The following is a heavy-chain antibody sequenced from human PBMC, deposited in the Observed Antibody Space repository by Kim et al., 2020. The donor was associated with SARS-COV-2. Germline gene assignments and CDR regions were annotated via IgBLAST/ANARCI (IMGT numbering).Heavy chain of an antibody. V-gene: IGHV4-59*13. CDR1: GASISSYY. CDR3: ARGGLNWNYKY. CDR2: IFSSGST. D-gene: IGHD1-7*01. J-gene: IGHJ4*02. Sequence: SETLSLTCTVSGASISSYYYSWLRQPPGKGLEWIGYIFSSGSTNYNPSLKNRVTISLDMSKNQFSLRLSSVTAADTAVYFCARGGLNWNYKYWGQGTLVTVSS.